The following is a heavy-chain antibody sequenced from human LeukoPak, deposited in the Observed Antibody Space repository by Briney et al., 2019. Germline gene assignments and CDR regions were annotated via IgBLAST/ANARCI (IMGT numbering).Heavy chain of an antibody. J-gene: IGHJ6*03. CDR1: GGTFSSYA. CDR3: ARDRGGGSGRFYYNYYMDV. CDR2: IIPIFDTT. V-gene: IGHV1-69*06. Sequence: ASVKVSCKASGGTFSSYAISWVRQAPGLGLEWLGGIIPIFDTTNYAQTFQGRVTITADKSTSTAYMEPSSLRSEDTAIYYCARDRGGGSGRFYYNYYMDVWGQGTTVTVSS. D-gene: IGHD3-10*01.